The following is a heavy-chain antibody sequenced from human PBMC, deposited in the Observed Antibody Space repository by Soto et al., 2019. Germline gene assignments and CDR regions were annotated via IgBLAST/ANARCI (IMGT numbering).Heavy chain of an antibody. J-gene: IGHJ4*02. Sequence: PSETLSLTCTVSGGSISSGDYYWSWIRQPPGKGLEWIGYIYYSGSTYYNPSLKSRVTISVDTSKNQFSLKLSSVTAADTAVYYCARDPNPYSSSGEDYWGQGTRVTVSS. V-gene: IGHV4-30-4*01. CDR1: GGSISSGDYY. CDR2: IYYSGST. D-gene: IGHD6-13*01. CDR3: ARDPNPYSSSGEDY.